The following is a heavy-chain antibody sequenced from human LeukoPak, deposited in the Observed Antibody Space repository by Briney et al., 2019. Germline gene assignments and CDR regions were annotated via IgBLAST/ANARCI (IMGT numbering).Heavy chain of an antibody. D-gene: IGHD3-10*01. J-gene: IGHJ5*02. CDR3: ARANMVRGVGSFFDRNWFDP. Sequence: GASVKVSCKASGYTFTSYYMHWVRQAPGQGLEWMGIINPSGGSTSYAQKFQGRVTMTRDMSTSTVYMELSSLRSDDTAVYYCARANMVRGVGSFFDRNWFDPWGQGTLVTVSS. CDR1: GYTFTSYY. CDR2: INPSGGST. V-gene: IGHV1-46*01.